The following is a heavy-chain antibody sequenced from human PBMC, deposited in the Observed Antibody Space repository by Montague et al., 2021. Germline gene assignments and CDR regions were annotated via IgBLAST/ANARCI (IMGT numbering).Heavy chain of an antibody. J-gene: IGHJ4*02. V-gene: IGHV4-31*03. CDR1: GDSLSSVGYS. CDR3: ARGRLATGDFDY. CDR2: MYYSGST. Sequence: TLSLTCTVSGDSLSSVGYSWTWIRQHPGKGLEWIGYMYYSGSTNYNPSLKSRVTISGDTSKNHFSLRLTPVTAADTAVYYCARGRLATGDFDYWGQGTLVTVSS. D-gene: IGHD6-13*01.